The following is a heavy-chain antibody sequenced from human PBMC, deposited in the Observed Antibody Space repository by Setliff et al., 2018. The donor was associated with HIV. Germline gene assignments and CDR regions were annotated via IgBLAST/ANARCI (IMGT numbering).Heavy chain of an antibody. CDR1: EFRFSNYW. J-gene: IGHJ6*02. V-gene: IGHV3-7*01. Sequence: GGSLRLSCVASEFRFSNYWMAWVRQAPGKGLEWVGNINQDGSEENYVDSVKGRFAISRDNAKKSLYLQMNSLRGEDTAVYYCARKLRPGHGMDVWGQGTTVTVSS. D-gene: IGHD3-10*01. CDR2: INQDGSEE. CDR3: ARKLRPGHGMDV.